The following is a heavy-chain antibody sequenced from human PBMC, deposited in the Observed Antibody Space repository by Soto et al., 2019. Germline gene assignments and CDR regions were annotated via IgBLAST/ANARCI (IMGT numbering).Heavy chain of an antibody. D-gene: IGHD2-2*01. Sequence: GKGLEWVGRIRSKANSYATAYAASVKGRFTISRDDSKNTAYLQMNSLKTEDTAVYYGTRLLRLPDQLDFWVQGTPVTVTS. CDR2: IRSKANSYAT. V-gene: IGHV3-73*01. CDR3: TRLLRLPDQLDF. J-gene: IGHJ4*02.